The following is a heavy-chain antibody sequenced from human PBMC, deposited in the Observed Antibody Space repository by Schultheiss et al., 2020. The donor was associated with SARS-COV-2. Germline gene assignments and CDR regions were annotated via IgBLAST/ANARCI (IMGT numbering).Heavy chain of an antibody. CDR2: ISGSSSYI. Sequence: GGSLRLSCAASGFIFSTNSMNWVRQAPGKGLEWVSSISGSSSYIYYADSVKGRFTISRDNSKNTLYLQMNSLRAEDTAVYYCARAGVYYDSPRPLDYWGQGTLVTVSS. V-gene: IGHV3-21*01. CDR3: ARAGVYYDSPRPLDY. CDR1: GFIFSTNS. J-gene: IGHJ4*02. D-gene: IGHD3-22*01.